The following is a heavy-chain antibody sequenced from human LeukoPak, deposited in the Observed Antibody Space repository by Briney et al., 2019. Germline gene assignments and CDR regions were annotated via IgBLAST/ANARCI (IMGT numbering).Heavy chain of an antibody. CDR2: INHSGST. J-gene: IGHJ6*02. D-gene: IGHD3-10*01. V-gene: IGHV4-34*01. Sequence: SETLSLTCAAYGGSFSGYYWSWIRQPPGKGLEWIGEINHSGSTNYNPSLKSRVTISVDTSKNQSSLKLSSVTAADTAVYYCARAGYYGSGSPLQIYYYGMDVWGQGTTVTVSS. CDR1: GGSFSGYY. CDR3: ARAGYYGSGSPLQIYYYGMDV.